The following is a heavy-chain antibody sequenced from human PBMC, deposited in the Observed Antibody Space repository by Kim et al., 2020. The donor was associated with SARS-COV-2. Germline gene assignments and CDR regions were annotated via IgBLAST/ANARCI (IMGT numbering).Heavy chain of an antibody. D-gene: IGHD3-10*01. CDR1: GYTFTSYA. V-gene: IGHV7-4-1*02. CDR3: ARDFSLVLLWFGGDHYFDY. Sequence: ASVKVSCKASGYTFTSYAMNWVRQAPGQGLEWMGWINTNTGNPTYAQGFTGRFVFSLDTSVSTAYLQISSLKAEDTAVYYCARDFSLVLLWFGGDHYFDYWGQGTLVTVSS. J-gene: IGHJ4*02. CDR2: INTNTGNP.